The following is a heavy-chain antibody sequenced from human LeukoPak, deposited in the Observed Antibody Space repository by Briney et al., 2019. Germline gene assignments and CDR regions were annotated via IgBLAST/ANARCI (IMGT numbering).Heavy chain of an antibody. Sequence: SETLSLTCTVSGGSISSSYYYWAWIRQPPGRGLEWIGSIYYSGSTYYNPSLKSRVTISVDTSKNQFSLKLTSVTAADTAVYSCARFYYGSGSYPVWGQGTLVTVSS. CDR2: IYYSGST. CDR1: GGSISSSYYY. V-gene: IGHV4-39*01. D-gene: IGHD3-10*01. CDR3: ARFYYGSGSYPV. J-gene: IGHJ4*02.